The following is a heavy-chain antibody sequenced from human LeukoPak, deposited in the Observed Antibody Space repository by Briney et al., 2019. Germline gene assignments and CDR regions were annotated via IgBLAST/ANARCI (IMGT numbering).Heavy chain of an antibody. D-gene: IGHD6-19*01. CDR2: IRYTGTTK. V-gene: IGHV3-30*02. Sequence: GGSLRLSCAASGFTFNNFGMHWVRQAPGKGLEWVAFIRYTGTTKYYADSVKGRFTISRDNSKNTLYLQMNSLRAEDTAVYYCAGGPQQWLDLWYAFDIWGQGTMVTVSS. CDR1: GFTFNNFG. CDR3: AGGPQQWLDLWYAFDI. J-gene: IGHJ3*02.